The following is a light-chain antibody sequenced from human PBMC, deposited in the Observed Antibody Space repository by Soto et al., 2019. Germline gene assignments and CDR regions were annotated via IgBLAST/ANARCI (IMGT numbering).Light chain of an antibody. V-gene: IGKV1-5*01. CDR2: HAF. Sequence: DIQMTQSPSTLPASVGDRVTITCRASQSISNWLAWYQQKPGTAPKVLIYHAFNWQGGVPSRFSGSGSGSEVSLSVSEQEPDDFTYYYCQPYSLYAFGQRTNVQIK. CDR3: QPYSLYA. J-gene: IGKJ1*01. CDR1: QSISNW.